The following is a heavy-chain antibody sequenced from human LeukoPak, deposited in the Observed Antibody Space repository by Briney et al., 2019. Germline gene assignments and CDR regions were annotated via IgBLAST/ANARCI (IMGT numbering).Heavy chain of an antibody. CDR1: GFTFSSYA. Sequence: GGSLRLSCAASGFTFSSYAMSWVRRAPGKGLEWVSAISGSGGSTYYADSVKGRFTISRDNSKNTLYLQMNSLRAEDTAVYYCAKSSDYYDSSGYYGYWGQGTLVTVSS. V-gene: IGHV3-23*01. CDR3: AKSSDYYDSSGYYGY. CDR2: ISGSGGST. J-gene: IGHJ4*02. D-gene: IGHD3-22*01.